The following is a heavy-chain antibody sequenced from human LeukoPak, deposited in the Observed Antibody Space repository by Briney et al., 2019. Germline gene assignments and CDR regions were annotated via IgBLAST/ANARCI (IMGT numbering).Heavy chain of an antibody. CDR3: AATYFYDSPLAFDI. Sequence: SVKVSCKASGGTFSSYAISWVRQAPGQGLEWMGGIIPIFGTANYAQKFQGRVTITADESTSTAYMELSSLRSEDTAVYYCAATYFYDSPLAFDIWGQGTMVTVSS. D-gene: IGHD3-22*01. V-gene: IGHV1-69*13. CDR1: GGTFSSYA. CDR2: IIPIFGTA. J-gene: IGHJ3*02.